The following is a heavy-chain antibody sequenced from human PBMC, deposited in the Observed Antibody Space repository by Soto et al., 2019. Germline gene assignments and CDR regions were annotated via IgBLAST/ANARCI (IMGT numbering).Heavy chain of an antibody. CDR1: GYTFTSYG. CDR3: ASPSSFRTVNWFDP. Sequence: QVQLVQSGAEVKKPGASVKVSCKASGYTFTSYGISWVRQAPGQGLEWMGWISAYNGNTNYAQKHHGRLTETTDTSTSRAVSELSSQRSDDTAVYYCASPSSFRTVNWFDPWGQGTLVTVSS. V-gene: IGHV1-18*04. J-gene: IGHJ5*02. CDR2: ISAYNGNT.